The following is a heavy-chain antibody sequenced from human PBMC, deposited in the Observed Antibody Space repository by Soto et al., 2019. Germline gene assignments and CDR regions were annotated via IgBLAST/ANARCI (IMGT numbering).Heavy chain of an antibody. J-gene: IGHJ4*02. CDR2: ISGDGATT. V-gene: IGHV3-23*01. CDR3: ARDLTSSGRSTYLGY. CDR1: GFTFSSYA. Sequence: EVQLLDSGGVLVQPGGSLRLSCAASGFTFSSYALSWVRQAPGKGLEWVSGISGDGATTYYTDSVKGRFTISRDSSTNTLYLHMNSLRAEDSAVYYCARDLTSSGRSTYLGYWGQGTLVTVSS. D-gene: IGHD6-19*01.